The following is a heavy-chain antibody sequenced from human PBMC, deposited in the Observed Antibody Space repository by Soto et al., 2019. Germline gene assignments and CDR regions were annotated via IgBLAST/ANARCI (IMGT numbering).Heavy chain of an antibody. D-gene: IGHD2-15*01. J-gene: IGHJ5*02. Sequence: PGGSLRLSCAASGFTFSSYAMSWVRQAPGKGLEWVSAISGSGGSTYYADSVKGRFTISRDNSKNTLYLQMNSLRAEDTAVYYCAKDSFPVRIGVVVAATPNWFDPWGQGTLVTVSS. CDR2: ISGSGGST. V-gene: IGHV3-23*01. CDR1: GFTFSSYA. CDR3: AKDSFPVRIGVVVAATPNWFDP.